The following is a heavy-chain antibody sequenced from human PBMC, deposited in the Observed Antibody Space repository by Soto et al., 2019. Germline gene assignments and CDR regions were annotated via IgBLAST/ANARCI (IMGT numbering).Heavy chain of an antibody. J-gene: IGHJ5*02. V-gene: IGHV2-5*02. CDR1: GFSLSTSGVG. D-gene: IGHD3-10*01. CDR2: IYWDDDK. CDR3: AYGVRGVIITFPWFDP. Sequence: QITLKESGPPLVKPTQTLTLTCTFSGFSLSTSGVGVGWIRQPPGKALEWLALIYWDDDKRYSPSLKSRLTITKDTSKNQVVLTMTNMDPVDTATYYCAYGVRGVIITFPWFDPWGQGTLVTVSS.